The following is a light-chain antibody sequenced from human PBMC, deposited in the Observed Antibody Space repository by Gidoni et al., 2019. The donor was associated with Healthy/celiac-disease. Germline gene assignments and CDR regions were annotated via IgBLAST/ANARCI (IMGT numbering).Light chain of an antibody. Sequence: EIVLTQSPGTLSLSPGERATLSCRASQSVSSSYLAWYQQKPCQAPRLLIYGASSRATGIPDRFSGSGSGTDFTLTISRREPEDFAVYYCQQYGSSPWTFGQGTKVEIK. V-gene: IGKV3-20*01. CDR2: GAS. J-gene: IGKJ1*01. CDR1: QSVSSSY. CDR3: QQYGSSPWT.